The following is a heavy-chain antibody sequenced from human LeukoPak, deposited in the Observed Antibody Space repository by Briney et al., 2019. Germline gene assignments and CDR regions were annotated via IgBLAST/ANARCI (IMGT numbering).Heavy chain of an antibody. D-gene: IGHD3-22*01. CDR1: GGSISSYY. CDR2: IYTSGST. Sequence: PSETLSLTCTVSGGSISSYYWSWIRQHAGKGLEWIGRIYTSGSTNYNPSLKSRVTMSVDTSKNQFSLKLSSVTAADTAVYYCAREVYYYDSSGYFDWGQGTLVTVSS. J-gene: IGHJ4*02. V-gene: IGHV4-4*07. CDR3: AREVYYYDSSGYFD.